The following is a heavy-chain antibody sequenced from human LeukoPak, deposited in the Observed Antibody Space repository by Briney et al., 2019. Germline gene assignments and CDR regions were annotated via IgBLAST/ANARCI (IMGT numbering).Heavy chain of an antibody. J-gene: IGHJ6*02. D-gene: IGHD2-2*02. Sequence: SETLSLTCAVSGGFFSGYYWSWIRQPPGEGLEWIGEINHSGSTTYNPSLKSRVPISVDTSKNQFSLKLSSVTAADTAVYYCARGKAIFRYCSSTSCYRYGMDVWGQGTTVTVSS. CDR1: GGFFSGYY. V-gene: IGHV4-34*01. CDR2: INHSGST. CDR3: ARGKAIFRYCSSTSCYRYGMDV.